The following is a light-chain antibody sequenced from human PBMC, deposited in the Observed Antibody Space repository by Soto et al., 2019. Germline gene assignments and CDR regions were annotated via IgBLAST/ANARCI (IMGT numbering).Light chain of an antibody. V-gene: IGLV6-57*01. Sequence: NFMLTQPHSMSESPGKTVTISCTRSSGSIASNYVQWYQQRPGSSPTTVIYEDNQRPSGVPDRFSGSIDSSSNSASLTISGLKTEDEADYYCQSYDSSNWVFGGGTKVTVL. J-gene: IGLJ3*02. CDR2: EDN. CDR1: SGSIASNY. CDR3: QSYDSSNWV.